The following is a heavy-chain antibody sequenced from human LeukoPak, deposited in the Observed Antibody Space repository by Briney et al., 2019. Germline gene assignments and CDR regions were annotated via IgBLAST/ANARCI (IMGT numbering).Heavy chain of an antibody. CDR1: GGSISSGGYS. CDR3: ARYGGSGTYFFDY. D-gene: IGHD3-10*01. V-gene: IGHV4-30-2*01. CDR2: IYDSGTS. Sequence: PSQTLSLSCAVSGGSISSGGYSWSWIRQPPGQGLEWIGYIYDSGTSYYNPSLKSRVTISVDRSMNQFSLKLSSVTAADTAVYYCARYGGSGTYFFDYWGQGTLVTVSS. J-gene: IGHJ4*02.